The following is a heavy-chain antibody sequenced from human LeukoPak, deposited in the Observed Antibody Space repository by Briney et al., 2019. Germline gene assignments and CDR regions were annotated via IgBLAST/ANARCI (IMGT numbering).Heavy chain of an antibody. CDR1: GYTFTSYG. J-gene: IGHJ4*02. D-gene: IGHD2-2*01. CDR2: ISAYNGNT. V-gene: IGHV1-18*01. Sequence: GASVKVSCKASGYTFTSYGISWVRQAPGQGLEWMGWISAYNGNTNYAQKLQGRVTMTTDTSTSTAYMELSSLRSEDTAVYYCARDSYCSSTSCYFDYWGQGTLVTVSS. CDR3: ARDSYCSSTSCYFDY.